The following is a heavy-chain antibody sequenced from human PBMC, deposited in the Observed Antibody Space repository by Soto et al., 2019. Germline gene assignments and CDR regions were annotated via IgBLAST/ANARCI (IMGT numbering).Heavy chain of an antibody. J-gene: IGHJ2*01. CDR1: GASISSGGYY. V-gene: IGHV4-31*03. Sequence: QVQLQESGPGLVKPSQTLSLTCTVSGASISSGGYYWHWIRQHPGKGLEWIGYIYYSGSTYYNPSLKSRVTISVDTSKNEFSLKLSSVTAADTAVYYCARDGRGRGIAVAGRFWYFDLWGRGTLVTVSS. D-gene: IGHD6-19*01. CDR3: ARDGRGRGIAVAGRFWYFDL. CDR2: IYYSGST.